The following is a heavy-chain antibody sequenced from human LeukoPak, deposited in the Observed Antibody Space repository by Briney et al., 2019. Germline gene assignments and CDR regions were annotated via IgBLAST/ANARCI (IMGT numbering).Heavy chain of an antibody. V-gene: IGHV3-30*18. CDR3: AKEMDYGGEGLDY. CDR2: ISYDGSNK. J-gene: IGHJ4*02. Sequence: VISYDGSNKYYADSVKGRFTISRDNSKNTLYLQMNSLRAEDTAVYYCAKEMDYGGEGLDYWGQGTLVTVSS. D-gene: IGHD4-23*01.